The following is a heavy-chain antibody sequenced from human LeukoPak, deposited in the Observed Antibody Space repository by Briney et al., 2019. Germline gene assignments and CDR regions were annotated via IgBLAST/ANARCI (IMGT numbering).Heavy chain of an antibody. Sequence: PGGSLRLSCAASGFTFSSYGMSWVRQAPGKGLEWVSSISSSSYIYYADSVKGRFTISRDNAKNSLYLQMNSLRAEDTAVYYCARDRGSSSWYFYYYYYMDVWGKGTTVTVSS. CDR3: ARDRGSSSWYFYYYYYMDV. V-gene: IGHV3-21*01. D-gene: IGHD6-13*01. J-gene: IGHJ6*03. CDR1: GFTFSSYG. CDR2: ISSSSYI.